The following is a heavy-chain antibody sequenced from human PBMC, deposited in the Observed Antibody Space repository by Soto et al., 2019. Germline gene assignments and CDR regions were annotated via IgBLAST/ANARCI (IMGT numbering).Heavy chain of an antibody. Sequence: EVRLVESGGGLVQPGGSLRLSCAASGFTFSSYGMNWVRQAPGKGLEWVSFIGSGTSTIYYADSVKGRFTISRDNAKTSLYLQMNSLRDEDMAVYYCARGYGGADYWGQGTLVTVSS. CDR3: ARGYGGADY. CDR2: IGSGTSTI. D-gene: IGHD4-17*01. CDR1: GFTFSSYG. V-gene: IGHV3-48*02. J-gene: IGHJ4*02.